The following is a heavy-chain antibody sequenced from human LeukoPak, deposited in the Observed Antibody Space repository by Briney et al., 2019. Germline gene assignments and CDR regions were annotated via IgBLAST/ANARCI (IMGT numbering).Heavy chain of an antibody. CDR1: GYSFSNYY. CDR2: MYPGGSDI. J-gene: IGHJ4*02. V-gene: IGHV5-51*01. CDR3: ASRTGSYYPFDS. Sequence: GESLKISRKGSGYSFSNYYIDWVRQMPGKGLEWMGVMYPGGSDIRYRPSFQGQVAISADKSIDTAYLQWSSLKASDTAMYYCASRTGSYYPFDSWGQGTLVTVSS. D-gene: IGHD1-26*01.